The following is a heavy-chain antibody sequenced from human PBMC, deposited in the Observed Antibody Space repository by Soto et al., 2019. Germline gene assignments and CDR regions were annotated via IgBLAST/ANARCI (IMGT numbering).Heavy chain of an antibody. D-gene: IGHD1-26*01. V-gene: IGHV3-74*01. CDR2: INSDGSST. Sequence: GGSLRLSCAASGFTFGSYWMHWVRQAPGKGLVWVSRINSDGSSTSYADSVKGRFTISRDNAKNTLYLQMNSLRAEDTAVYYCAKDVGSYDAFDIWGQGTMVTVSS. J-gene: IGHJ3*02. CDR1: GFTFGSYW. CDR3: AKDVGSYDAFDI.